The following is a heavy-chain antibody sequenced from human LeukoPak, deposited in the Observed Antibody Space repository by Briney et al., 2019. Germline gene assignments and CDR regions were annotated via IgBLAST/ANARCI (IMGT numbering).Heavy chain of an antibody. CDR2: INHSGRT. V-gene: IGHV4-34*01. CDR3: ARHPYYYYYMDV. J-gene: IGHJ6*03. Sequence: SETLSLTCAVYGGSFSGYYWSCFRQPPGKGLEWIGEINHSGRTYYNPSLKSRVTISVDTSKNQFSLKLSSVTAADTAVYYCARHPYYYYYMDVWGKGTTVTVSS. CDR1: GGSFSGYY.